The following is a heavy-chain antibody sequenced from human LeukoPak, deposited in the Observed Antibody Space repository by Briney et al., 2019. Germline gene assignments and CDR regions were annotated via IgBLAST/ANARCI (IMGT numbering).Heavy chain of an antibody. D-gene: IGHD1-1*01. V-gene: IGHV3-11*06. CDR1: GFSFSDYY. J-gene: IGHJ4*02. Sequence: GGSLRLSCAASGFSFSDYYMSWIRQAPGKGLEWVSYISSRTSDTNYVDSVKGRFTISRDNAKNSLFLQMNSLRAEDTAVYYCTRVGSSGSVDYWGQGTLVTVSS. CDR3: TRVGSSGSVDY. CDR2: ISSRTSDT.